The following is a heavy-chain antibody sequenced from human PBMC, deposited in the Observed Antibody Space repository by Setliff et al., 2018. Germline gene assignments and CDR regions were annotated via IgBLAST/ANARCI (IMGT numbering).Heavy chain of an antibody. CDR3: ARDHVYGSQYYYYYYGMDV. V-gene: IGHV3-48*01. Sequence: SGGSLRLSCAASGFTFSSYSMNWVRQAPGKGLEWVSYISSSSSTIYYADSVKGRFTISRDNAKNSLYLQMNSLRAEDTAVYYCARDHVYGSQYYYYYYGMDVWGQGTTVTVSS. CDR1: GFTFSSYS. D-gene: IGHD3-10*01. J-gene: IGHJ6*02. CDR2: ISSSSSTI.